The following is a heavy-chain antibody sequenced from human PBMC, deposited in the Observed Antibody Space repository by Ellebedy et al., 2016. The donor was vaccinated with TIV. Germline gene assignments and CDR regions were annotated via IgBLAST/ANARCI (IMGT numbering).Heavy chain of an antibody. Sequence: MPSETLSLTCTVSGGSISSSSLYWGWIRQPPGKGLEWIGNIYYSGTTYYSPSLKSRVTISVDTSKNQFSLNLNSVTAADTAVYYCARVLRGGRAGYYFDYWGQGTLVTVSS. D-gene: IGHD1-1*01. V-gene: IGHV4-39*07. CDR2: IYYSGTT. CDR1: GGSISSSSLY. J-gene: IGHJ4*02. CDR3: ARVLRGGRAGYYFDY.